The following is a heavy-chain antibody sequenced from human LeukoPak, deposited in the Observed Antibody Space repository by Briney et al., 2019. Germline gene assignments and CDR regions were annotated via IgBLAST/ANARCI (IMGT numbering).Heavy chain of an antibody. D-gene: IGHD6-13*01. CDR2: IYYSGST. V-gene: IGHV4-39*07. J-gene: IGHJ4*02. CDR3: ARGPRRRVAAAGRGYFDY. Sequence: SETLSLTCTVSGGSISSSSYYWGWIRQPPGKGLEWIGSIYYSGSTNYNPSLKSRVTISVDTSKNQFSLKLSSVTAADTAVYYCARGPRRRVAAAGRGYFDYWGQGTLVTVSS. CDR1: GGSISSSSYY.